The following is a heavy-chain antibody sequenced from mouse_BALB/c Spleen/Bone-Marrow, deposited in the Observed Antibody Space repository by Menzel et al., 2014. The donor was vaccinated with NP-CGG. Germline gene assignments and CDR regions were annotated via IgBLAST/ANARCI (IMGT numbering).Heavy chain of an antibody. J-gene: IGHJ4*01. CDR1: GFNVKDTY. Sequence: VQLKHSGAELVKPGASVKLSCTASGFNVKDTYMQWVKQRPEQGLEWIGRIDPANGNTQYDPTFQGKATITTDTSSNTAYLQLSSLTSEDTAVYYCTREGYYYGSDALDYWGQGTSVTVSS. CDR3: TREGYYYGSDALDY. D-gene: IGHD1-2*01. V-gene: IGHV14-3*02. CDR2: IDPANGNT.